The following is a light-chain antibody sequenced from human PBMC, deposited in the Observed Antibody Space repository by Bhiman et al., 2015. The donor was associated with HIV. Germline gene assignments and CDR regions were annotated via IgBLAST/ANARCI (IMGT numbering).Light chain of an antibody. Sequence: QSALTQPASVSGPPGQSITISCTGSSSDVGSYAYVSWYQQHPGKAPKLMIYDVSKRPSGVSNRFSGSKSGNTASLTISGLQAEDEADYYCCSYASSSTYVFGGGTKVTVL. CDR3: CSYASSSTYV. J-gene: IGLJ1*01. V-gene: IGLV2-14*03. CDR2: DVS. CDR1: SSDVGSYAY.